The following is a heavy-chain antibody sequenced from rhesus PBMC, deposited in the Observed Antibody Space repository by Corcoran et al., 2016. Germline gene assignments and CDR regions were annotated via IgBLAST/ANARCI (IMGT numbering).Heavy chain of an antibody. CDR2: SSGSRVST. D-gene: IGHD4-17*01. Sequence: QVQLQESGPGLVKPSETLSLTCAVSGGSFSGYYWGWIRQPPGKGLEWIGYSSGSRVSTDYSPALKSRVTISTDTSKNQFSRKLSSVTAADTAGYYCARSTTMVHDYWGQGLRVTVSS. V-gene: IGHV4-165*01. J-gene: IGHJ3*01. CDR1: GGSFSGYY. CDR3: ARSTTMVHDY.